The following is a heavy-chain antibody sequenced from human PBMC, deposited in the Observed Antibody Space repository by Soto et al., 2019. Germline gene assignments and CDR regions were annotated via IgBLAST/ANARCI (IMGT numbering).Heavy chain of an antibody. Sequence: QPGGSLRLSCAASRFTLSTYAMSWVRQTPGKGLEWVSTFGYSDSRTFYADSVKGRFTISRDNSKNTLYLQMNSLRVEDTAIYYCAKVLNRDYDMIFGLWGQGTLVTVSS. CDR2: FGYSDSRT. V-gene: IGHV3-23*01. D-gene: IGHD3-3*01. CDR3: AKVLNRDYDMIFGL. CDR1: RFTLSTYA. J-gene: IGHJ4*02.